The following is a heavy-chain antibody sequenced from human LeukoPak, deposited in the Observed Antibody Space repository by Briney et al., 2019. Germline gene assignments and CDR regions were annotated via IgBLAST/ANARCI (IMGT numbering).Heavy chain of an antibody. D-gene: IGHD3-9*01. CDR1: GFTFSSYS. Sequence: GGSLRLSCAASGFTFSSYSMNWVRQAPGKGLEWVSYISSSSSTIYYADSVKGRFTISRDNAKNSLYLQMNSLRAEDTAVYYCARDGDDILTGYYRRGSFDYWGQGTLVTVSS. CDR3: ARDGDDILTGYYRRGSFDY. J-gene: IGHJ4*02. CDR2: ISSSSSTI. V-gene: IGHV3-48*04.